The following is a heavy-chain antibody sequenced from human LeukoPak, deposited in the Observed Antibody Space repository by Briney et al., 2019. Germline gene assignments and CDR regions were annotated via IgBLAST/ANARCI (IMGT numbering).Heavy chain of an antibody. CDR2: IKQDGSEK. J-gene: IGHJ4*02. D-gene: IGHD2-8*01. Sequence: PGGSLRLSCAASGFTFSSYWMSWVRQAPGKGLEWVANIKQDGSEKYYVDSVKGRFTISRDNAKNSLYLQMNNLRAEDTAVYDCARVGYCTNGVCLDYWGQGTLVTVSS. V-gene: IGHV3-7*01. CDR1: GFTFSSYW. CDR3: ARVGYCTNGVCLDY.